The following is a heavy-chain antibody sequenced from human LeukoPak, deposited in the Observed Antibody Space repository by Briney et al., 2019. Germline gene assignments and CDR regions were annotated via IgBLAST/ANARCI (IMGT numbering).Heavy chain of an antibody. V-gene: IGHV3-30*18. J-gene: IGHJ4*02. Sequence: GGSLRLSCAASGFTFSSYGMHWVRQAPGRGLEWVAVISYDGSNKYYADSVKGRFTISRDNSKNTLYLQMNSLRAEDTAVYYCAKEVRYYYDSSGYFDYWGQGTLVTVSS. CDR3: AKEVRYYYDSSGYFDY. CDR2: ISYDGSNK. CDR1: GFTFSSYG. D-gene: IGHD3-22*01.